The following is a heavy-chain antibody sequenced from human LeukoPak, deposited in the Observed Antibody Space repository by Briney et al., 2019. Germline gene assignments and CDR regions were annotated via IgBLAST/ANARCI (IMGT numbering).Heavy chain of an antibody. V-gene: IGHV3-23*01. D-gene: IGHD3-3*01. CDR2: ISGSGGNT. J-gene: IGHJ6*03. CDR1: GFTFSINA. CDR3: AKVSDFGVGYYYYYMDV. Sequence: PGGSRRLSCAASGFTFSINAMCWVRQAPGKGLEWVSGISGSGGNTYYADSVKGRFTISRDNSKNTLYLQMNSLRVEDTAVYYCAKVSDFGVGYYYYYMDVWGKGTTVTVSS.